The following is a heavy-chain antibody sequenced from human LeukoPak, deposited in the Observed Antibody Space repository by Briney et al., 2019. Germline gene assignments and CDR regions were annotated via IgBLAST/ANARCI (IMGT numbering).Heavy chain of an antibody. CDR3: TSPPRYSSSSGLAS. D-gene: IGHD6-6*01. J-gene: IGHJ4*02. CDR1: GFTFSGSA. Sequence: GGSLRLSCAASGFTFSGSAMHWVRQASGKGLEWVGRIRSKANSYATAYAASVKGRFTISRDDSKNTACLQMNSLKTEDTAVYYCTSPPRYSSSSGLASWGQGTLVTVSS. CDR2: IRSKANSYAT. V-gene: IGHV3-73*01.